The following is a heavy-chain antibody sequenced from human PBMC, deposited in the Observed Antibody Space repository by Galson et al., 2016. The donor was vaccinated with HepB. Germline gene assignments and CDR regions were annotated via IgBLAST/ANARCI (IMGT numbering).Heavy chain of an antibody. CDR3: GKHGGFDY. V-gene: IGHV3-23*01. Sequence: SLRLSCAASGFSFSNSGMSWVRQAPGRGLEWVSGITRSGEATHYADFVKGRFTNSRDNSKNTLYLYMNNLTAGDTAIYYCGKHGGFDYWGQGALVTVSS. CDR2: ITRSGEAT. CDR1: GFSFSNSG. D-gene: IGHD3-16*01. J-gene: IGHJ4*02.